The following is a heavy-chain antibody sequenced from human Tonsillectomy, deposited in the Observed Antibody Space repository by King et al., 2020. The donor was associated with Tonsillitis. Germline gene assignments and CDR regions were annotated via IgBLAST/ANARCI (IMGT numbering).Heavy chain of an antibody. V-gene: IGHV3-30*04. Sequence: VQLVESGGGVVQPGRSLRLSCAASGFTFSIYAMHWVRQAPGKGLEWVAVISYDGSQNFYADSVKGRFTISRDNSKNTLYLQMNSLRAEDTAVYYCAREPFLPRGIGRAYYVDYWGQGTLVTVSA. CDR1: GFTFSIYA. D-gene: IGHD1-26*01. CDR2: ISYDGSQN. CDR3: AREPFLPRGIGRAYYVDY. J-gene: IGHJ4*02.